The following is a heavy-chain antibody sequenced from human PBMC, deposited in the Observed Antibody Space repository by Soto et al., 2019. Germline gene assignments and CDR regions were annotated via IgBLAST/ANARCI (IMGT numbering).Heavy chain of an antibody. V-gene: IGHV3-30-3*01. CDR2: ISYDGSNK. J-gene: IGHJ6*02. CDR3: ARDSSSYGMDV. Sequence: PGGSLRLSCAASGFTFSSYAMHWVRQAPGKGLEWVAVISYDGSNKYYADSVKGRFTISRDNSKNTLYLQMNSRRAEDTAVYYCARDSSSYGMDVWGQGTTVTVSS. D-gene: IGHD6-13*01. CDR1: GFTFSSYA.